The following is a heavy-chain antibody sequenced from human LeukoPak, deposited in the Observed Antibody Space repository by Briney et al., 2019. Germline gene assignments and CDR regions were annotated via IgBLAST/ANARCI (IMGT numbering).Heavy chain of an antibody. CDR2: INHSGST. V-gene: IGHV4-34*01. CDR3: VRIGRDCSSTSCPKYYFDY. J-gene: IGHJ4*02. D-gene: IGHD2-2*01. CDR1: GGSFSGYY. Sequence: SETLSLTCAVYGGSFSGYYWSWIRQPPGKGLEWIGEINHSGSTNYNPSLKSRVTISVDTSKNQFSLKLSSVTAADTAVYYCVRIGRDCSSTSCPKYYFDYWGQGTLVTVSS.